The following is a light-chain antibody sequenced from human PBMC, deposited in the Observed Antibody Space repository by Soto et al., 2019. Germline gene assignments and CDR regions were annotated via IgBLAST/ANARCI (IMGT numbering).Light chain of an antibody. CDR1: QSISSW. CDR2: KAY. CDR3: QQYNSYPLT. J-gene: IGKJ4*01. V-gene: IGKV1-5*03. Sequence: DIQMTQAPSTLSASVGDRVTITCRASQSISSWLAWYQQKPGKTPKLLIYKAYSLESGVPSRFSGSGSGKEFALTISSLQPDDFATYYCQQYNSYPLTFGGGPKVEIK.